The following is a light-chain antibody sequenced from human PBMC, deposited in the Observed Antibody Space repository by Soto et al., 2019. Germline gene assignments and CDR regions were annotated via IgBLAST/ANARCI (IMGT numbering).Light chain of an antibody. Sequence: DIQMTQSPSTLSASVGDRVTITCRPSQSINTWLAWYQKKPGKAPKLLIQQASSLESGVPSRFSGSGSGTEFTLTITSLQPDDFATYYCQQYHNFSPTFGQGTKLEIK. CDR2: QAS. V-gene: IGKV1-5*03. CDR3: QQYHNFSPT. CDR1: QSINTW. J-gene: IGKJ2*01.